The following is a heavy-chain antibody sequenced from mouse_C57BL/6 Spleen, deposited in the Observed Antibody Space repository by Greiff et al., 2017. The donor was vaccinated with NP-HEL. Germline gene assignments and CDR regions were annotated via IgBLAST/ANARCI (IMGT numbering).Heavy chain of an antibody. CDR2: IHPNSGST. CDR3: ARYGLPYGSNFDY. J-gene: IGHJ2*01. Sequence: QVQLQQPGAELVKPGASVKLSCKASGYTFTSYWMHWVKQRPGQGLEWIGMIHPNSGSTNYNEKFKSKATLTVDKSSSTAYMQLSSLTSEDSAVYYCARYGLPYGSNFDYWGQGTTLTVSS. V-gene: IGHV1-64*01. D-gene: IGHD1-1*01. CDR1: GYTFTSYW.